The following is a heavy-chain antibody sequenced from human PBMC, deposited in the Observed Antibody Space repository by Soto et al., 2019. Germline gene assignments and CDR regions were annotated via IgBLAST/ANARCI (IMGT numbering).Heavy chain of an antibody. CDR2: VHPSGST. CDR3: ARGKPSGYRFGPRNFFYYGLDV. CDR1: SASLGDHS. J-gene: IGHJ6*02. D-gene: IGHD5-18*01. V-gene: IGHV4-34*01. Sequence: PSETLSLTCAVFSASLGDHSWAWIRQSPDKGLEWIGAVHPSGSTDYNPSLKSRLTLSLDTSKNQFSLKVASVTAADTAVYFCARGKPSGYRFGPRNFFYYGLDVWGPGTTVTVSS.